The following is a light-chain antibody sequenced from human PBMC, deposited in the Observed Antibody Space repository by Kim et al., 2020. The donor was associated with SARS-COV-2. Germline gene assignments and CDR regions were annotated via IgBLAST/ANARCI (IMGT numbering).Light chain of an antibody. CDR3: LQHKTFPYT. CDR1: QDISYF. Sequence: DIQMTQSPSAMSASVGDRVTITCRASQDISYFLAWIQQKPGKAPKRLIYGASTLQSGVPSRFSGRGSGTEFTLTISSLQPEDFATYFCLQHKTFPYTFGQGTKLEI. J-gene: IGKJ2*01. CDR2: GAS. V-gene: IGKV1-17*03.